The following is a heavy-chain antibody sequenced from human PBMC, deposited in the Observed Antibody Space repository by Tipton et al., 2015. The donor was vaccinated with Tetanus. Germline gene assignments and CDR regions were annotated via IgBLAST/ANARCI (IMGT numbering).Heavy chain of an antibody. CDR1: GDSISSGGHY. CDR2: VSDSGST. Sequence: LRLSCSVSGDSISSGGHYWGWIRQPPGKGLEWIGYVSDSGSTYSNPSLRSRIIISVDTSKNQFSLILSSVTAADTAVYYCARATPSGSYFVRYYSMDVWGQGTTVVVSS. CDR3: ARATPSGSYFVRYYSMDV. V-gene: IGHV4-30-4*08. J-gene: IGHJ6*02. D-gene: IGHD3-22*01.